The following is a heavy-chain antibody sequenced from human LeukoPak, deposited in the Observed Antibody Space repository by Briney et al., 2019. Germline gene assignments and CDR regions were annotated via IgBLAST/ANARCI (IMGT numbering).Heavy chain of an antibody. CDR1: GVSISSHY. Sequence: SKTLSLTCTVSGVSISSHYWSWVRQPPGKGLERIGNIYDSESTHYKSSLKSRVTISVDTSKNQFSLRLRSVTAADTAVYYCARVLQNYYYLDVWGKGTTVTVSS. J-gene: IGHJ6*03. CDR3: ARVLQNYYYLDV. CDR2: IYDSEST. D-gene: IGHD3-3*01. V-gene: IGHV4-59*11.